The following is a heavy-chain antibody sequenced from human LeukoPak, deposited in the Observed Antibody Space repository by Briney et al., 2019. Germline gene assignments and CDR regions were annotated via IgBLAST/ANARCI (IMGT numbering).Heavy chain of an antibody. CDR2: INHTGNT. Sequence: GSLRLSCAASGFIFNSYEMNWVRQAPGKGLEWIGEINHTGNTNYNPSLKSRVTISVDTSKNQFSLRLSSVTAADTAVYYCARWETGESDVFDIWGQGTMVTVSS. J-gene: IGHJ3*02. V-gene: IGHV4-34*01. D-gene: IGHD7-27*01. CDR1: GFIFNSYE. CDR3: ARWETGESDVFDI.